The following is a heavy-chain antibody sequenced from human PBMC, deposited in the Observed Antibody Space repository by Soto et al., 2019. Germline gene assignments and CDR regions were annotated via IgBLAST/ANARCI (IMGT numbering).Heavy chain of an antibody. V-gene: IGHV3-9*01. CDR3: AKDPGGGDYYYYYMDV. CDR2: ISWNSGSI. CDR1: GFTFDDYA. J-gene: IGHJ6*03. Sequence: GGFLRLSCAASGFTFDDYAMHWVRQAPGKGLEWVSGISWNSGSIGYADSVKGRFTISRDNAKNSLYLQMNSLRAEDTALYYCAKDPGGGDYYYYYMDVWGKGTTVTVSS. D-gene: IGHD3-10*01.